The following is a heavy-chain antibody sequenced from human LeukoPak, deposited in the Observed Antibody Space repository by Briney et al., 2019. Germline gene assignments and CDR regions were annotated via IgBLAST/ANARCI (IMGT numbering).Heavy chain of an antibody. CDR1: GGSFSGYY. D-gene: IGHD3-16*02. V-gene: IGHV4-34*01. CDR2: INHSGST. CDR3: ARGRRPRFMITFGGVIAYFDY. J-gene: IGHJ4*02. Sequence: SETLSLTCAVYGGSFSGYYWSWIRQPPGKGLEWIGEINHSGSTNYNPSLKSRVTISVDTSKYQFSLKLSSVTAADTAVYYCARGRRPRFMITFGGVIAYFDYWGQGTLVTVSS.